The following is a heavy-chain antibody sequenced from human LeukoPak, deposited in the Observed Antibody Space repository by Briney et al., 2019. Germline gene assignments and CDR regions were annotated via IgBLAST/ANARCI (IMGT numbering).Heavy chain of an antibody. Sequence: ASVKVSCKASGYTFTSYYMHWVRQAPGQGLEWMGWISAYNGNTNYAQKLQGRVTMTTDTSTSTAYMELRSLRSDDTAVYYCARAHYYYMDVWGKGTTVTISS. J-gene: IGHJ6*03. V-gene: IGHV1-18*04. CDR1: GYTFTSYY. CDR3: ARAHYYYMDV. CDR2: ISAYNGNT.